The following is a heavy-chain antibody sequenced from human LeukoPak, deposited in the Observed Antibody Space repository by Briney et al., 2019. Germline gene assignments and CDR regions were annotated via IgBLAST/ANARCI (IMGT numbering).Heavy chain of an antibody. J-gene: IGHJ5*02. D-gene: IGHD1-26*01. Sequence: SETLSLTCTGAGGSISSYYWSWFRQPPGEGLEWFVYIYYSGSTNYNTSLKSRVTISVDTSKNQFSLKLSSVTAADTAVYYCARGLGGSYHRCFDPWGQGTLVTVSS. CDR2: IYYSGST. CDR1: GGSISSYY. CDR3: ARGLGGSYHRCFDP. V-gene: IGHV4-59*01.